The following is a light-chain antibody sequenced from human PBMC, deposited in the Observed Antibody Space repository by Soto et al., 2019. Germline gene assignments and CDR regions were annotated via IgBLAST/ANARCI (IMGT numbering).Light chain of an antibody. CDR2: GAS. J-gene: IGKJ5*01. CDR1: QSISSY. V-gene: IGKV1-39*01. CDR3: QQTYSTPSIT. Sequence: DIQMTQSPSSLSASVGDRVTITCRASQSISSYLNWYQQKPGKAPKLLIYGASTLQSGVPSRLSGSGSGTDFTLTISSLQPEDFATYYCQQTYSTPSITFGQGTRLEIK.